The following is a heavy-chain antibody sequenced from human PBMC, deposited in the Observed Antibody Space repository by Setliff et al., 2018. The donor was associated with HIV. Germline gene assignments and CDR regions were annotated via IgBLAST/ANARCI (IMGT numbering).Heavy chain of an antibody. V-gene: IGHV1-69*05. CDR2: VIPMYITV. D-gene: IGHD4-17*01. CDR1: GGSFSSFG. CDR3: AKDDYGDYGSSYYFGMDV. Sequence: SVKVSCKASGGSFSSFGINWVRQAPGQGLEWMGGVIPMYITVNYAQKFQGRVTITTDESTSTAYMELSGLRSENTAVYYCAKDDYGDYGSSYYFGMDVWGQGTTVTVSS. J-gene: IGHJ6*02.